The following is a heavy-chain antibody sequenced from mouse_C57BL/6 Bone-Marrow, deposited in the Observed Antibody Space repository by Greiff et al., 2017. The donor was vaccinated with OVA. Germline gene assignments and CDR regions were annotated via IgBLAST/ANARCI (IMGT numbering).Heavy chain of an antibody. CDR3: ARRGGSYYYAMDY. V-gene: IGHV5-12*01. CDR1: GFTFSDYY. J-gene: IGHJ4*01. Sequence: EVKLMESGGGLVQPGGSLKLSCAASGFTFSDYYMYWVRQTPEKRLEWVAYISNGGGSTYYPDTVKGRFTISRDNAKNTLYLQMSRLKSEDTAMYYCARRGGSYYYAMDYWGQGTSVTVSS. CDR2: ISNGGGST.